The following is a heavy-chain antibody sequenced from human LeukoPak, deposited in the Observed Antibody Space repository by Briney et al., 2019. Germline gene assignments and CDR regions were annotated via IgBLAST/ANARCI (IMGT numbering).Heavy chain of an antibody. Sequence: PGGSLRLSCAASGFTVSSNYMSWVRQAPGKGLEWVSVIYSGGSTYYADSVKGRFTISRDNSKNTLYLQMNSLRAEDTAVYYCARGQYYYDSSGYGYYYYYYMDVWGKGTTVTISS. D-gene: IGHD3-22*01. J-gene: IGHJ6*03. CDR3: ARGQYYYDSSGYGYYYYYYMDV. CDR2: IYSGGST. CDR1: GFTVSSNY. V-gene: IGHV3-53*01.